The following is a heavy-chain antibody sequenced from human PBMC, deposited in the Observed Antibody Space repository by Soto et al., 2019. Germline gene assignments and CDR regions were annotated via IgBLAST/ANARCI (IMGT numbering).Heavy chain of an antibody. CDR2: IYYSGST. D-gene: IGHD2-2*01. Sequence: QLQLQEAGPGLVKPSETLSLTCTVSGGSISSRSFYWGWIRQPPGMGLEWIGSIYYSGSTDYDPSLKRRLSISVDTSKNQFSLRLSSVTAADTAVYYCASRSSYCRHTTCYEDYFDYCGQGILVTVSS. V-gene: IGHV4-39*01. CDR1: GGSISSRSFY. CDR3: ASRSSYCRHTTCYEDYFDY. J-gene: IGHJ4*02.